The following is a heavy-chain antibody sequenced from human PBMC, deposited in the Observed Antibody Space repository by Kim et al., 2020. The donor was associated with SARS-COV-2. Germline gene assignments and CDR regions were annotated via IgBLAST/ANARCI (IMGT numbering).Heavy chain of an antibody. CDR3: ARLVGATQEGQPWRNWFDP. Sequence: SETLSLTCTVSGGSISSSSYYWGWIRQPPGKGLEWIGSIYYSGSTYYNPSLKSRVTISVDTSKNQFSLKLSSVTAADTAVYYCARLVGATQEGQPWRNWFDPWGQGTLVTVSS. CDR1: GGSISSSSYY. CDR2: IYYSGST. D-gene: IGHD1-26*01. J-gene: IGHJ5*02. V-gene: IGHV4-39*01.